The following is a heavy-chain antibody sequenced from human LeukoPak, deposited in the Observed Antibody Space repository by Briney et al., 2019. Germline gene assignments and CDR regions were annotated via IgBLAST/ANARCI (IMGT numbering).Heavy chain of an antibody. CDR1: GYTFTNYF. V-gene: IGHV1-46*01. CDR3: ARDGDYHGNSVHFDY. D-gene: IGHD4-23*01. Sequence: ASVKVSCKTSGYTFTNYFIHWVRQAPGQGLEWMGIINPSGGSTAFSPKFQGRITLTRDTSTNTVYLDLSSLRSEDTAVYYCARDGDYHGNSVHFDYWGQGTQVTVSS. J-gene: IGHJ4*02. CDR2: INPSGGST.